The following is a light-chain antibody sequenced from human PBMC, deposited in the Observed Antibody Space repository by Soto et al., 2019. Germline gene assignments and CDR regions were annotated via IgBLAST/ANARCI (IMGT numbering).Light chain of an antibody. CDR2: GAR. V-gene: IGKV3-20*01. CDR1: QMVSSSS. Sequence: EIVSTQSPGGLSSPPEQRDTLSCRASQMVSSSSLAWYQQKPGQAPRLLINGARTRATGIADRFSGSGSGTDFPLTISRLEHEDFVMYCCQQYGSSPWTCGQGTRVDIK. CDR3: QQYGSSPWT. J-gene: IGKJ1*01.